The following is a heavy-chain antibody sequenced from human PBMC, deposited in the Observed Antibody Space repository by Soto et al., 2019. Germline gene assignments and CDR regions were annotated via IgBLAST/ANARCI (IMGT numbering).Heavy chain of an antibody. CDR3: ASYGSGSYSFVY. D-gene: IGHD3-10*01. Sequence: SETLSLTCTVSGGSISSYYWSWIRQPPGKGLEWIGYVYYSGSTNYNPSLKSRVTISVDTSKNQFSLKLSSLTAEDTAVYYCASYGSGSYSFVYWGQGTLVTVSS. J-gene: IGHJ4*02. CDR2: VYYSGST. CDR1: GGSISSYY. V-gene: IGHV4-59*08.